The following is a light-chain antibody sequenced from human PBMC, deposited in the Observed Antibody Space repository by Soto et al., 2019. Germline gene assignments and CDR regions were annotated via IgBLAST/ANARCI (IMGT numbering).Light chain of an antibody. V-gene: IGLV2-14*01. CDR2: EVS. J-gene: IGLJ2*01. CDR1: SSDVGGYNY. CDR3: SSDTSSSNVV. Sequence: QSALTQPASVSGSPGQSITISCTGTSSDVGGYNYVSWYQQHPGKAPKLMIYEVSNRPSGVSNRFSGSKSGNTASLTISGLQAEDEAAYYCSSDTSSSNVVFGGGTKLTVL.